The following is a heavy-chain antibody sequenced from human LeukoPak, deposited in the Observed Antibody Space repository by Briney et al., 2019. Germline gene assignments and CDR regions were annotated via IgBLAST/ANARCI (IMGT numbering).Heavy chain of an antibody. CDR2: IYYSGST. J-gene: IGHJ4*02. Sequence: SETLSLTCTVSGGSISSSSYYWGWIRQPPGKGLEWIGSIYYSGSTYYNPSLKSRVTISVDTSKNQFSLKLSSVTAADTAVYYCAGHSGLWDIDYWGQGTLVTVSS. CDR1: GGSISSSSYY. D-gene: IGHD3-10*01. CDR3: AGHSGLWDIDY. V-gene: IGHV4-39*01.